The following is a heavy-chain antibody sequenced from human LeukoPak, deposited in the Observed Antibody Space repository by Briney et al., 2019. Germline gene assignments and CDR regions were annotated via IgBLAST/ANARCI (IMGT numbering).Heavy chain of an antibody. J-gene: IGHJ6*02. Sequence: GGSLRLSCAASGFTFSSYAMSWVRQAPGKGLEWVSATSGSGGSTYYADSVKGRFTISRDNAKNSLYLQMNSLRDEDTAVYYCARVRGMDVWGQGTTVTVSS. CDR2: TSGSGGST. CDR1: GFTFSSYA. V-gene: IGHV3-23*01. CDR3: ARVRGMDV.